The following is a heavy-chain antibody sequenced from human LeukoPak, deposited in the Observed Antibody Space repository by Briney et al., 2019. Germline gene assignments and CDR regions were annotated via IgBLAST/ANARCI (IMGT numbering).Heavy chain of an antibody. CDR1: GGSISSSNW. CDR2: IYHSGST. CDR3: ASTMVQKYYFDY. V-gene: IGHV4-4*02. Sequence: SGTLSLTCAVSGGSISSSNWWSWVRQPPGNGLEWIGEIYHSGSTNYNPSLKSRVTISVDKSKNQFSLKLSSVTAADTAVYYCASTMVQKYYFDYWGQGTLVTVPS. J-gene: IGHJ4*02. D-gene: IGHD3-10*01.